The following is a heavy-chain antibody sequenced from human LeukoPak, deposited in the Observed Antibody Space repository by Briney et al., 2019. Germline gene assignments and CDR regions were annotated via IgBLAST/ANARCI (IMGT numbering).Heavy chain of an antibody. CDR1: GFTFSSYA. J-gene: IGHJ4*02. Sequence: PGRSLRLSCAASGFTFSSYAMNWVHQAPGKGLEWVAVISYDGSNKYYADSVKGRFTISRDNSKNTLYLQMNSLRAEDTAVYYCARERISWGQGTLVTISS. CDR2: ISYDGSNK. D-gene: IGHD2/OR15-2a*01. V-gene: IGHV3-30-3*01. CDR3: ARERIS.